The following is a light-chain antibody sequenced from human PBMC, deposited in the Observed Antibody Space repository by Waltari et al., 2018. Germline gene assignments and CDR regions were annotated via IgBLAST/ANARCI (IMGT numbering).Light chain of an antibody. V-gene: IGKV1-39*01. CDR3: QQSYSTPYT. Sequence: DIQMTQSPSSLSASVGDRVTITCRASQTLSTSLNWYQQKPGKAPNLLIYGASSLQSGVPSRFSGSGSGTDFTLTISSLQPEDFTTYYCQQSYSTPYTFGQGTKLEIK. J-gene: IGKJ2*01. CDR2: GAS. CDR1: QTLSTS.